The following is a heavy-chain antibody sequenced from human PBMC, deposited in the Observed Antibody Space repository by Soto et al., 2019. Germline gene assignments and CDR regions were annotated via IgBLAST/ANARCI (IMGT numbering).Heavy chain of an antibody. V-gene: IGHV3-21*01. CDR2: ISSSSSYI. CDR3: ATGVMLDGAFDI. D-gene: IGHD2-21*01. CDR1: GFTFSSYS. Sequence: GGSLRLSCAASGFTFSSYSMNWVRQAPGKGLEWVSSISSSSSYIHYADSVKGRFTISRDNAKNSLYLQMNSLRAEDTAVYYCATGVMLDGAFDIWGQGTMVTVSS. J-gene: IGHJ3*02.